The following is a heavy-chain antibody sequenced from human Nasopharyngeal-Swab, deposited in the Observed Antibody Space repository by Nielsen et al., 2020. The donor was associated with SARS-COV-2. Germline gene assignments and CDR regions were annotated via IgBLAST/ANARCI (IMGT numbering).Heavy chain of an antibody. CDR2: IYPGDSDT. Sequence: VRQMPGEGLGWMGIIYPGDSDTRYSPSFQGQVTILADKSISTAYLQWSSLKASDTAMYYCARHFRGTYYYDSSGYTPLDYLGQGARVTVSS. V-gene: IGHV5-51*01. CDR3: ARHFRGTYYYDSSGYTPLDY. J-gene: IGHJ4*02. D-gene: IGHD3-22*01.